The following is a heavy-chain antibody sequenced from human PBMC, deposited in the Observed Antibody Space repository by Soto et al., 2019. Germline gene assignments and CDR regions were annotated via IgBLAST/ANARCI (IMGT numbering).Heavy chain of an antibody. CDR2: IDVGSANA. J-gene: IGHJ6*02. Sequence: SVKVSCKTSGFTFSSSAVQWVRQARGHRLQWIGWIDVGSANANYAQMLQERVTISRDMSISTAYLQWSSLKASDTAMYYCARLDTPIAVAGTGYYYYGMDVWGQGTTVTVSS. D-gene: IGHD6-19*01. CDR3: ARLDTPIAVAGTGYYYYGMDV. V-gene: IGHV1-58*01. CDR1: GFTFSSSA.